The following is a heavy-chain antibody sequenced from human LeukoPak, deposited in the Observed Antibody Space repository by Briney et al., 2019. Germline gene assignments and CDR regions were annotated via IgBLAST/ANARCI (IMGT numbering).Heavy chain of an antibody. CDR2: IIPIFGTA. CDR3: ARGTIGDFWSGYYTGIVY. D-gene: IGHD3-3*01. J-gene: IGHJ4*02. V-gene: IGHV1-69*05. CDR1: GGTFSSYA. Sequence: SVKVSCKASGGTFSSYAISWVRQAPGQGLEWMGGIIPIFGTANYAQKFQGRVTITTDESTSTAYMELSSLRSEDTAVYYCARGTIGDFWSGYYTGIVYWGQGTLVTVSS.